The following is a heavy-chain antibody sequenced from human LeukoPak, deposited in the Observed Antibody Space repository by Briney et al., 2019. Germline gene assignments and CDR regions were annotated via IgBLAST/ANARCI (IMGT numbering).Heavy chain of an antibody. J-gene: IGHJ4*02. CDR2: ISGSGSTI. Sequence: AGGSLRLSCAASGFNFSTYEMNWVRQAPGKGVEWVSYISGSGSTIYYADSVKGRFSISRDNAKNSLYLEMNSLRAEDTAVYYCARGYNYGSHFEYWGQGTLVTVSS. CDR3: ARGYNYGSHFEY. CDR1: GFNFSTYE. V-gene: IGHV3-48*03. D-gene: IGHD1-1*01.